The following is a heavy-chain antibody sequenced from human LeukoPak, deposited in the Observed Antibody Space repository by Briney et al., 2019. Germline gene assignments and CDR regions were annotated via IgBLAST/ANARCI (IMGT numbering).Heavy chain of an antibody. D-gene: IGHD1-26*01. V-gene: IGHV4-4*09. CDR2: IYDSGNT. CDR3: ARYTRGRNGMDV. CDR1: GGSISSYY. Sequence: TSETLSLTRTVAGGSISSYYWSWIRQPPGKRLEWIGYIYDSGNTYYNPSLKSRVTISGDRSKNQFSLNLNSATAADTAVYYCARYTRGRNGMDVWGQGTTVTVSS. J-gene: IGHJ6*02.